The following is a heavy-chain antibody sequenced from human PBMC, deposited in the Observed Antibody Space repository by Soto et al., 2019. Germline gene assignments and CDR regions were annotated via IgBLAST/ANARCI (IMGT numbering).Heavy chain of an antibody. CDR1: GYTLTSYG. J-gene: IGHJ3*02. CDR2: ISAYNGNT. Sequence: ASVKVSCKASGYTLTSYGISWVRQAPGQGLEWMGWISAYNGNTNYAQKLQSRVTMTTDTSTSTAYMELRSLRSDDTAVYYCARDGVAAAEPDAFDIWGQGTMVTVSS. CDR3: ARDGVAAAEPDAFDI. D-gene: IGHD6-13*01. V-gene: IGHV1-18*01.